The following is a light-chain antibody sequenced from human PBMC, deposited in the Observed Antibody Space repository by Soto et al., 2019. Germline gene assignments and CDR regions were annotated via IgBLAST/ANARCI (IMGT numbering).Light chain of an antibody. CDR1: QSISSY. J-gene: IGKJ5*01. Sequence: DIQMTQSPTSLSASVGDRVTITCRASQSISSYLNWYQQKPGKAPKLLIYAASSLQSGVPSRFSGSGSGTDFTLTISSLQPEDFATYDCQQTYSTPPTFGQGTLLEIK. CDR3: QQTYSTPPT. V-gene: IGKV1-39*01. CDR2: AAS.